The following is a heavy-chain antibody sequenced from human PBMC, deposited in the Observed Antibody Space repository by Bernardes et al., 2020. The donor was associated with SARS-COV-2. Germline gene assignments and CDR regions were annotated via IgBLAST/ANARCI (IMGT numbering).Heavy chain of an antibody. Sequence: GGSRRLSCAASGFTFSSYGMHWVRQAPGKGLEWVAVIWYDGSNKYYADPVKGRFTIPRDNSKNTLYLQMNSLRAEDTAVYYCARDNPHSSSWTDYGMDVWGQGTTVTVSS. V-gene: IGHV3-33*01. J-gene: IGHJ6*02. CDR2: IWYDGSNK. CDR3: ARDNPHSSSWTDYGMDV. D-gene: IGHD6-13*01. CDR1: GFTFSSYG.